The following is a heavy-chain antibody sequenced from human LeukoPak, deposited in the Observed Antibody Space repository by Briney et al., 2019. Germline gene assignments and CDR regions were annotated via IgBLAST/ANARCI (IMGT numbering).Heavy chain of an antibody. CDR2: LRGRGGST. CDR1: GFTLSSHA. CDR3: AKVIPAADVVY. D-gene: IGHD2-2*01. J-gene: IGHJ4*02. V-gene: IGHV3-23*01. Sequence: GGSLRLSCAASGFTLSSHAMSWVRQAPGKGLEGVSALRGRGGSTYYADSVKGRLTIPRDNSKNTLYLPMHSLRAEDTAVYYCAKVIPAADVVYWGQGSLVTVSS.